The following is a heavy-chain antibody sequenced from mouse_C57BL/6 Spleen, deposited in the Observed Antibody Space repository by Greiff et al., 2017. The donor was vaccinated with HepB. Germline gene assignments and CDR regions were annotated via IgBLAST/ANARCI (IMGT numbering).Heavy chain of an antibody. D-gene: IGHD2-4*01. V-gene: IGHV1-82*01. Sequence: QVQLKESGPELVKPGASVKISCKASGYAFSSSWMNWVKQRPGKGLEWIGRIYPGDGDTNYNGKFKGKATLTADKSSSTAYMQLSSLTSEDSAVYFCATYYDYDDVLFAYWGQGTLVTVSA. CDR1: GYAFSSSW. J-gene: IGHJ3*01. CDR2: IYPGDGDT. CDR3: ATYYDYDDVLFAY.